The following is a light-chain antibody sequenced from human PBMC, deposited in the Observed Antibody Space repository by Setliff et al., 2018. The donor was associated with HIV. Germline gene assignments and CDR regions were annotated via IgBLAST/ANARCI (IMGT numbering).Light chain of an antibody. V-gene: IGLV3-27*01. CDR2: EDS. CDR1: VLAKKY. J-gene: IGLJ1*01. CDR3: YSAADNV. Sequence: SYELTQPSSVSVFPGQTARITCSGDVLAKKYARWFQQKPGQAPVLVIYEDSERPSGIPERFSGSSSGTTVTLTISGAQVEDEADYYCYSAADNVFGTGTKVTVL.